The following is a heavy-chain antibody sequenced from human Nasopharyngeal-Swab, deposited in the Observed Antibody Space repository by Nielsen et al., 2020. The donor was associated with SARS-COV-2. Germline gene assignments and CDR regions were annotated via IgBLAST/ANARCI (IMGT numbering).Heavy chain of an antibody. J-gene: IGHJ4*02. D-gene: IGHD6-13*01. CDR1: GFTFSSYG. V-gene: IGHV3-33*01. CDR2: IWYDGSNK. CDR3: AREFRRYSSSWPFDY. Sequence: GGSLRLSCAASGFTFSSYGMHWVRQAPGKGLEWVAVIWYDGSNKYYADSVKGRFTISRDNSKNTLYLQMSSLRAEDTAVYYCAREFRRYSSSWPFDYWGQGTLVTVSS.